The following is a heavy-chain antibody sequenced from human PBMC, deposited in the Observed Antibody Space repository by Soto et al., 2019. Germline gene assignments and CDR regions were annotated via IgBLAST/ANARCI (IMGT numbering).Heavy chain of an antibody. CDR2: ISGSGGST. J-gene: IGHJ4*02. Sequence: EVQLLESGGGLVQPGGSLRLSCAASGFTFSSYAMRWVRQAPVKGLEWVSAISGSGGSTYYADSVKGRFTISRDNSKNTLYLQMNSLRAEDTAVYYCASRGSGSYYDYWGQGTLVTVSS. CDR3: ASRGSGSYYDY. V-gene: IGHV3-23*01. D-gene: IGHD1-26*01. CDR1: GFTFSSYA.